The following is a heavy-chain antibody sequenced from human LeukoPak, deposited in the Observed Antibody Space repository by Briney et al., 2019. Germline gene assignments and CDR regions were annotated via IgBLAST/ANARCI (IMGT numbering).Heavy chain of an antibody. V-gene: IGHV3-30*02. CDR1: GFPFSDYV. CDR2: IRYVGTNE. D-gene: IGHD1-1*01. Sequence: PGGSLSLSCAASGFPFSDYVMHWVRQAPGKGLEWVAFIRYVGTNEYYADSVKGRLTISRDNSKNTLYLQMNSLRADDTAVYYCAKGRGTGTTVQPPFDFWGQGTLVTVSS. CDR3: AKGRGTGTTVQPPFDF. J-gene: IGHJ4*02.